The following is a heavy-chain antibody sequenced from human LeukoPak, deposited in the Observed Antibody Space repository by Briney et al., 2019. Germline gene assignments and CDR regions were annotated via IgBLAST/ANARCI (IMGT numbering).Heavy chain of an antibody. CDR3: VKSTYYGDYGEFDY. Sequence: GGSLRLSCAASGFTVSSKYMSWVRQAPGKGLEWVSVIYSGGRTYYADSVKGRFTISRDNSKNTLYLQMSSLRAEDTAVYYCVKSTYYGDYGEFDYWGQGTLVTVSS. CDR2: IYSGGRT. J-gene: IGHJ4*02. V-gene: IGHV3-53*05. D-gene: IGHD4-17*01. CDR1: GFTVSSKY.